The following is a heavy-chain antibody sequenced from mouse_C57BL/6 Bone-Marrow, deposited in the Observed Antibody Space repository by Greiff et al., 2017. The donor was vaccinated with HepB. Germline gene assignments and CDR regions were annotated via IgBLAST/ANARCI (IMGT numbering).Heavy chain of an antibody. Sequence: QVQLQQPGAELVMPGASVKLSCKASGYTFTSYWMHWVKQRPGQGLEWIGEIDPSDSYTNYNQKFKGKSTLTVDKSSSTADMQLSSLTSEDSAVYYCARRYYGYDGTYFDVWGTGTTVTVSS. CDR3: ARRYYGYDGTYFDV. J-gene: IGHJ1*03. CDR1: GYTFTSYW. CDR2: IDPSDSYT. V-gene: IGHV1-69*01. D-gene: IGHD2-2*01.